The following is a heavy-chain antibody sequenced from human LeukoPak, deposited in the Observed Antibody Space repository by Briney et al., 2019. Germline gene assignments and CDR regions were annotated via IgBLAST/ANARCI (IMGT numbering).Heavy chain of an antibody. J-gene: IGHJ4*02. D-gene: IGHD3-10*02. Sequence: ASVKVSCKASGYTFTDYYMHWVRQAPGQGLEWMGWINPNSGDTYYAPKFQGRVTMTRDTSISTAYMELSSLRSDDTAVYYCARDGTMSTRAPGGVPDYWGQGTLVTVSS. CDR1: GYTFTDYY. V-gene: IGHV1-2*02. CDR3: ARDGTMSTRAPGGVPDY. CDR2: INPNSGDT.